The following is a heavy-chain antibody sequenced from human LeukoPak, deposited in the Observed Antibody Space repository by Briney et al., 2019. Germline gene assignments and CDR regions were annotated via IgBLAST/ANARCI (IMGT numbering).Heavy chain of an antibody. CDR3: AKEGPSSGCFDY. CDR2: ISSSSSYI. J-gene: IGHJ4*02. D-gene: IGHD6-19*01. Sequence: PGGSLRLSCAASGFTFSSYSMNWVRQAPGKGLEWVSSISSSSSYIYYADSVKGRFTISRDNSKNTLYLQMNSLRAEDTAVYYCAKEGPSSGCFDYWGQGTLVTVSS. CDR1: GFTFSSYS. V-gene: IGHV3-21*01.